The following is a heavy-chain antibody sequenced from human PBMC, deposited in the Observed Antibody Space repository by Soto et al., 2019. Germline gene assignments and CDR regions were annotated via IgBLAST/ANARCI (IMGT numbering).Heavy chain of an antibody. D-gene: IGHD2-2*01. J-gene: IGHJ6*03. V-gene: IGHV4-39*01. Sequence: SETLSLTCTVSGGSISSSSYYWGWIRQPPGKGLEWIGSIYYSGSTYYNPSLKSRVTISVDTSKNQFSLKLSSVTAADTAVYYCARHPRHHRYCSSTSCYGYYYYYYMDVWGKGTTVTVSS. CDR2: IYYSGST. CDR3: ARHPRHHRYCSSTSCYGYYYYYYMDV. CDR1: GGSISSSSYY.